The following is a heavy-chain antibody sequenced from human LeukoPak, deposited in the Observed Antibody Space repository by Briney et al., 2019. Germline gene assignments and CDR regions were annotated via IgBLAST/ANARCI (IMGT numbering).Heavy chain of an antibody. CDR1: GFTFSSYA. CDR2: ISYDGSNK. D-gene: IGHD7-27*01. Sequence: PGGSLRLSCAASGFTFSSYAMHWVRQAPGKGLEWVAVISYDGSNKYYADSVKGRFTISRDNSKNTLYLQMNSLRAEDTAVYYCARSPKLGIFDYWGQGTLVTVSS. V-gene: IGHV3-30*04. CDR3: ARSPKLGIFDY. J-gene: IGHJ4*02.